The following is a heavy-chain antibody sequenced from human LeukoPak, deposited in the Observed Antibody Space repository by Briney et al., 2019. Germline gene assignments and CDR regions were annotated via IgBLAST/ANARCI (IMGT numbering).Heavy chain of an antibody. V-gene: IGHV3-49*03. J-gene: IGHJ4*02. D-gene: IGHD1-26*01. CDR1: GFTFGDYS. CDR2: IRSKTYGGTA. Sequence: GGSLRLSCTASGFTFGDYSMSWFRQAPGKGLEWVGFIRSKTYGGTAEYAASVKGRFTISRDDSKSIAYLQMNSLETEDTAVYYCARIGSGVRGSYTFDAWGQGTLVTVSS. CDR3: ARIGSGVRGSYTFDA.